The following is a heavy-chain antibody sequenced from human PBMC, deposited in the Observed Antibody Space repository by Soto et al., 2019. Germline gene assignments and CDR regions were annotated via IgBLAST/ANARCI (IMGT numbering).Heavy chain of an antibody. D-gene: IGHD2-8*02. CDR2: IKRDGSIT. CDR1: GFTFSSHW. Sequence: EVQVVESGGGLVQPGGSLRLSCVASGFTFSSHWMYWVRQSPGKGLVWVSRIKRDGSITTYADSVKGRFTISRDNAKNTVYLQMNSLSVEDTAVYYCARDGDRAGADFDYLGQGTLVSVTS. CDR3: ARDGDRAGADFDY. V-gene: IGHV3-74*01. J-gene: IGHJ4*02.